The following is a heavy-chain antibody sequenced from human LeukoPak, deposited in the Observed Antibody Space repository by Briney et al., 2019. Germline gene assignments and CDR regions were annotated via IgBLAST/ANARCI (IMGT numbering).Heavy chain of an antibody. CDR3: SRAYSTGWLGINDY. Sequence: GGSLRLSCSASGFTFSDYAMTWVRQAPGKGLEWVGFIRNKANGGTADYAASVKGRFTISRDDSKTIAYLQMNSLKTEDTAVYYCSRAYSTGWLGINDYWGQGALVTVSS. CDR2: IRNKANGGTA. D-gene: IGHD6-19*01. J-gene: IGHJ4*02. V-gene: IGHV3-49*04. CDR1: GFTFSDYA.